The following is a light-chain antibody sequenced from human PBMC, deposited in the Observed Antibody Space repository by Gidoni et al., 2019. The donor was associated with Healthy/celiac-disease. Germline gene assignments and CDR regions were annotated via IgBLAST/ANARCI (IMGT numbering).Light chain of an antibody. CDR3: QQYNSLWT. Sequence: DIQTTQSPSTLSASVGDRVTITCRASQSISSWLAWYQQKPGKAPKPLIYDASSLESGVTSRFSGSGAGTEFTLTISSLQPDDFANYYCQQYNSLWTFXXXTKVEIK. CDR1: QSISSW. CDR2: DAS. J-gene: IGKJ1*01. V-gene: IGKV1-5*01.